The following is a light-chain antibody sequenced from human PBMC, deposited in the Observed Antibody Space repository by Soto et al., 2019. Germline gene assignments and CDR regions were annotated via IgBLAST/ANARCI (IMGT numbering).Light chain of an antibody. J-gene: IGKJ1*01. Sequence: EIVMTQSPATLSVSPGERATLSCRASQNVGNNLVWYQQKPGQAPRLLIYGASTRAAGIPDRFSGSGSGTEFTLTISRLETEDFAVYYCQQYGGSPWTFGQGTKVEIK. CDR3: QQYGGSPWT. CDR1: QNVGNN. CDR2: GAS. V-gene: IGKV3-15*01.